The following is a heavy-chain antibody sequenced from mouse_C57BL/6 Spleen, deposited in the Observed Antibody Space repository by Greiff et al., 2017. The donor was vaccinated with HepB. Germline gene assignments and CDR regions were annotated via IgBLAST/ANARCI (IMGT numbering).Heavy chain of an antibody. Sequence: VQLQQSGAELVKPGASVKLSCKASGYTFTSYWMQWVKQRPGQGLEWIGEIDPSDSYTNYNQKFKGKATLTVDTSSSTAYMQLNSLPSEDSAVYYCSRGSTWFAYWGQGTLVTVSA. CDR2: IDPSDSYT. CDR3: SRGSTWFAY. CDR1: GYTFTSYW. J-gene: IGHJ3*01. V-gene: IGHV1-50*01. D-gene: IGHD3-1*01.